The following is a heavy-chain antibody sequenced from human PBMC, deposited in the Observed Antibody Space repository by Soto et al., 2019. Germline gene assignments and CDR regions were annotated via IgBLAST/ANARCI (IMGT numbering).Heavy chain of an antibody. CDR2: ISWDGDK. CDR1: GFSLSSSGVG. D-gene: IGHD3-16*01. Sequence: SGPTLVNPTQTLTLTCTFSGFSLSSSGVGVAWIRKPPGKALEWLALISWDGDKYYSPSLKNRLSISKDTSENHVVLTLTNVDPVDTGTYFCAHRPSDYIWGSYPTWGQGTLVTVSS. V-gene: IGHV2-5*02. CDR3: AHRPSDYIWGSYPT. J-gene: IGHJ5*02.